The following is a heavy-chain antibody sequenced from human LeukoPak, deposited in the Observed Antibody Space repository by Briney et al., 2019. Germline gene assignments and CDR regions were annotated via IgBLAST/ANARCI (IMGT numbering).Heavy chain of an antibody. Sequence: GGSLRLSCAASGFTFSSYWMHGVRHAPRGGLGWVSRIKSDGSSTDYAVSVKGRFTISRDNAKSTLYLQLSSLRAEDTAVYYCARGVSGIGPEIWGQGTMVTVSS. J-gene: IGHJ3*02. CDR3: ARGVSGIGPEI. CDR1: GFTFSSYW. D-gene: IGHD5/OR15-5a*01. V-gene: IGHV3-74*01. CDR2: IKSDGSST.